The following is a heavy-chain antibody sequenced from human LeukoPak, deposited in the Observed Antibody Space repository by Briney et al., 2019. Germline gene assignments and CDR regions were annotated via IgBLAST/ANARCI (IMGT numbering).Heavy chain of an antibody. D-gene: IGHD3-22*01. CDR1: GGSISSGGYY. CDR3: ARASYYDSSGFNYYYYYYMDV. CDR2: IYHSGST. V-gene: IGHV4-30-2*01. Sequence: SETLSLTCTVSGGSISSGGYYWSWIRQPPGKGLEWIGYIYHSGSTYYNPSLKSRVTISVDRSKNQFSLKLSSVTAADTAVYYCARASYYDSSGFNYYYYYYMDVWGKGTTVTVSS. J-gene: IGHJ6*03.